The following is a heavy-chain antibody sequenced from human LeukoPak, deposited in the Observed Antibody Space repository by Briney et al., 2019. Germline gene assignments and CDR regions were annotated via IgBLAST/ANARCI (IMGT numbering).Heavy chain of an antibody. CDR3: ARGGRGYSYGYYYYYMDV. V-gene: IGHV1-18*01. Sequence: ASVKVSCKASGYTFTSYGISWVRQAPGQGLEWMGWISAYNGNTNYAQKLQGRVTMTTDTSTSTAYMELKSLRSDDTAVYYCARGGRGYSYGYYYYYMDVWGKGTTVTVSS. J-gene: IGHJ6*03. CDR2: ISAYNGNT. CDR1: GYTFTSYG. D-gene: IGHD5-18*01.